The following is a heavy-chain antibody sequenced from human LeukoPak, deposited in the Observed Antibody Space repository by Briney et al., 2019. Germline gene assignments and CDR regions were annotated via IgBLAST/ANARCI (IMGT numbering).Heavy chain of an antibody. J-gene: IGHJ4*02. Sequence: AASVKVSCKASGYTFTGYYMHWVRQAPGQGLEWMGWINPNSGGTNYAQKFQGRVTMTRDTSISTAYMELSRLRSDDTAVYYCAREALVSYYYGSGSGYFDYWGQGTLVTVSS. CDR1: GYTFTGYY. CDR2: INPNSGGT. CDR3: AREALVSYYYGSGSGYFDY. D-gene: IGHD3-10*01. V-gene: IGHV1-2*02.